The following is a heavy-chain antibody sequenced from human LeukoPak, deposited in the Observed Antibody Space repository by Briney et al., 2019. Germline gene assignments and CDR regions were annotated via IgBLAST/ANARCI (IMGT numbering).Heavy chain of an antibody. CDR2: IYSGGST. D-gene: IGHD2-2*01. CDR3: ARAQDCSSTSCPFDY. CDR1: GFTVSSNY. V-gene: IGHV3-53*01. Sequence: GGSLRLSCAASGFTVSSNYMSWVRQAPGKGLEWVSVIYSGGSTYYADSVKGRFTISRDNSKNTLYLQMNSLRAEDTAVYYCARAQDCSSTSCPFDYWGQGTLVTVSS. J-gene: IGHJ4*02.